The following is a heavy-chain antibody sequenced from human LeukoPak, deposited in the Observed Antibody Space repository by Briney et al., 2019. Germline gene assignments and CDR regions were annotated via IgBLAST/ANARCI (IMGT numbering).Heavy chain of an antibody. V-gene: IGHV3-7*01. CDR2: IKQDGSEK. CDR3: ARDYNEEYYDYVWGSYRYTGSGFDY. J-gene: IGHJ4*02. CDR1: GFTFSSYW. Sequence: PGGSLRLSCAASGFTFSSYWMSWVRQAPGKGLEWVANIKQDGSEKYYVDSVKGRFTISRDNAKNSLYLQMNSLRAEDTAVYYCARDYNEEYYDYVWGSYRYTGSGFDYWGQGTLVTVSS. D-gene: IGHD3-16*02.